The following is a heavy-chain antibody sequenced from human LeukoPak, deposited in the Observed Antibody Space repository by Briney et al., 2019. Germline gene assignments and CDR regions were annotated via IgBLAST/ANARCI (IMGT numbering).Heavy chain of an antibody. J-gene: IGHJ4*02. CDR3: ARDHDYGPDY. V-gene: IGHV1-2*02. Sequence: ASVKVSCKASGFTFSDPYMHWLRQAPGQRLEWMGWIKPDSGATNYAQKFQGRFTVSRDVSISTLYMELSSLTSDDTAMYYCARDHDYGPDYWGQGTLVTVSA. CDR2: IKPDSGAT. CDR1: GFTFSDPY. D-gene: IGHD4/OR15-4a*01.